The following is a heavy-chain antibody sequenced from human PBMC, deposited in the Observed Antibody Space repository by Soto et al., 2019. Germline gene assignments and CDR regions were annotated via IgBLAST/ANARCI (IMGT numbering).Heavy chain of an antibody. J-gene: IGHJ6*02. CDR3: ARDPFGGHDLDMDV. V-gene: IGHV3-53*04. Sequence: EVQLVESGGDLVQRGGSLRLSCAASGFSVSRNYMNWVLKAPGKGLEWVSIIHSGGSTYYADSVQGRFTMSRDNDKNTLSLQMNNLTSEDTAVYFCARDPFGGHDLDMDVWGQGTAVTVSS. CDR2: IHSGGST. D-gene: IGHD5-12*01. CDR1: GFSVSRNY.